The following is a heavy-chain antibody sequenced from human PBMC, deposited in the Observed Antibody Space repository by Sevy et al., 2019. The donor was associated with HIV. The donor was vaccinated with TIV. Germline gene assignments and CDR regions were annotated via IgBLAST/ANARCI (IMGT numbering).Heavy chain of an antibody. J-gene: IGHJ4*02. Sequence: GGSLRLSCAASGFTFTSDYMHWVRQPPGKGRVWVSNINTDGKIIRYADSVKGRFTTSRDNAKNTLYLQMNSLRAEDTAVYYCARGSRGTFGSWGQGTLVTVSS. CDR3: ARGSRGTFGS. D-gene: IGHD1-26*01. V-gene: IGHV3-74*01. CDR1: GFTFTSDY. CDR2: INTDGKII.